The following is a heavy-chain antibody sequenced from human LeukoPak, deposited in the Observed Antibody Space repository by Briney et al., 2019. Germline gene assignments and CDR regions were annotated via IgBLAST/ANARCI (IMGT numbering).Heavy chain of an antibody. V-gene: IGHV1-2*02. CDR1: GYSFTDYY. CDR3: ARDLAQGLVYYYYMDV. Sequence: ASVKVSCKAAGYSFTDYYMHWVRQAPGQGLEWMGWMNPYSAGTNFAQKFQGRVSMTRDTSISTAYMELSGLSSDDTAVYYCARDLAQGLVYYYYMDVWGKGTTVTVSS. CDR2: MNPYSAGT. J-gene: IGHJ6*03. D-gene: IGHD6-6*01.